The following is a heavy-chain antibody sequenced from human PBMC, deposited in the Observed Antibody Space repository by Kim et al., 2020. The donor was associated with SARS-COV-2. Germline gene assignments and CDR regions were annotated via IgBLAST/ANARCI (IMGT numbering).Heavy chain of an antibody. V-gene: IGHV3-30*07. D-gene: IGHD3-10*01. J-gene: IGHJ6*02. Sequence: ERRRFTVSRDNSKNPLYLQMNGLRPEDTAVYYCARTLVLSGYYGMDVWGQGTTVTVSS. CDR3: ARTLVLSGYYGMDV.